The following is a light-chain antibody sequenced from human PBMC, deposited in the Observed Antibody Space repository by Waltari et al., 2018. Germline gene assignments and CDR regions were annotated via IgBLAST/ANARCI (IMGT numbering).Light chain of an antibody. Sequence: QSALTQPASVSGSPGQSITISCTGTSSDIGAYNYVSWYQQHPGKVPKVIIYNVNERPARVSSRFSGSKSGTTASLTISGLQAEDEADYYCGSYTGSDIYLFGTGTKVTVL. CDR3: GSYTGSDIYL. J-gene: IGLJ1*01. V-gene: IGLV2-14*03. CDR1: SSDIGAYNY. CDR2: NVN.